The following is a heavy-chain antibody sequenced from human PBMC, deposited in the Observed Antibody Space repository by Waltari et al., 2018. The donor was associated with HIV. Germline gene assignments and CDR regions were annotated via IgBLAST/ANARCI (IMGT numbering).Heavy chain of an antibody. CDR2: IGSSSSTG. CDR1: GFTFSSYS. V-gene: IGHV3-48*01. J-gene: IGHJ4*02. D-gene: IGHD5-18*01. CDR3: EREPRGIQLAYDIDY. Sequence: EVQLVESGGGLVQPGGSLRLSCAASGFTFSSYSMNWVRQAPGEGVEWVSCIGSSSSTGYYADSVKGRITRSRDNAKNSLYRQMNRLRGEDAAVYYGEREPRGIQLAYDIDYWGQGTLVTVSS.